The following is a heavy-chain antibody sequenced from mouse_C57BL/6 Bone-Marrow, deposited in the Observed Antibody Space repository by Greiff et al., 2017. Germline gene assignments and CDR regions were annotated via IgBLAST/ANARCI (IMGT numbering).Heavy chain of an antibody. Sequence: EVKLMESGGGLVQPKGSLKLSCAASGFSFNTYAMNWVRQAPGKGLEWVARIRSKSNNYATYYADSVKDRFTISRDDSESMLYLQMNNLKTEDTAMYYYVRHRKRDAMDYWGQGTSVTVSS. CDR2: IRSKSNNYAT. CDR1: GFSFNTYA. CDR3: VRHRKRDAMDY. V-gene: IGHV10-1*01. J-gene: IGHJ4*01.